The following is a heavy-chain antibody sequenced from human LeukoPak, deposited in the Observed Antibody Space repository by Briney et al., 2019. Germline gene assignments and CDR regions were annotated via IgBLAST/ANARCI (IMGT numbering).Heavy chain of an antibody. D-gene: IGHD4-23*01. Sequence: PGGSLRLSCAASGFTFSSYSMNWVLQAPGKGLEWVSSISSSSSYIYYADSVKGRFTISRDNAKNSLYLQMNSLRAEDTAVYYCARVRWVGPTLFDYWGQGTLVTVSS. CDR1: GFTFSSYS. V-gene: IGHV3-21*01. CDR3: ARVRWVGPTLFDY. CDR2: ISSSSSYI. J-gene: IGHJ4*02.